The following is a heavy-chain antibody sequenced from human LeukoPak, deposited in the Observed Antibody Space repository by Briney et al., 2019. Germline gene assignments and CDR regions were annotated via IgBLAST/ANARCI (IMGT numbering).Heavy chain of an antibody. CDR1: GYTFTSYY. V-gene: IGHV1-18*04. D-gene: IGHD2-15*01. CDR3: ARVMVVAATPLGIDY. Sequence: ASVKVSCKASGYTFTSYYIHFVRQAPGQGLEWMGWISAYNGNTNYAQKLQGRVTMTTDTSTSTAYMELRSLRSDDTAVYYCARVMVVAATPLGIDYWGQGTLVTVSS. J-gene: IGHJ4*02. CDR2: ISAYNGNT.